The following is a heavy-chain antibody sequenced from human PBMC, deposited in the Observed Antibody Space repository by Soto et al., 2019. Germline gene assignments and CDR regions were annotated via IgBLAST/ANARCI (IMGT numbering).Heavy chain of an antibody. CDR1: GFTFSSYG. CDR3: AGDWLGKYFDF. Sequence: QVQLVESGGGVVQPGRSLRLSCAASGFTFSSYGMHWVRQAPGKGLEWVAVIWYDGSTKYYADSVMGRFTISRDTSKNTLYLQMNSLRVEDTAVYYCAGDWLGKYFDFWGQGTLVTVSS. J-gene: IGHJ4*02. D-gene: IGHD6-19*01. CDR2: IWYDGSTK. V-gene: IGHV3-33*01.